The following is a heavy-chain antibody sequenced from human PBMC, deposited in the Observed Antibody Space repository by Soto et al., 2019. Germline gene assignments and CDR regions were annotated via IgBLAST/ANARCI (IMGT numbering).Heavy chain of an antibody. D-gene: IGHD6-13*01. CDR1: GGSISSGGYY. CDR3: AREGAAAGTNWFDP. Sequence: PSETLSLTCTVSGGSISSGGYYWSWIRQHPGKGLEWIGYIYYSGSTYYNPSLKSLVTISVDTSKNQFSLKLSSVTAADTAVYYCAREGAAAGTNWFDPWGQGTLVTVSS. J-gene: IGHJ5*02. CDR2: IYYSGST. V-gene: IGHV4-31*01.